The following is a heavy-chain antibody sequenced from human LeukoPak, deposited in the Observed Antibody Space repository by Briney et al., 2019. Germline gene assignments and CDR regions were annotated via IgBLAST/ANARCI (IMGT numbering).Heavy chain of an antibody. CDR3: ARDSSWYYFDY. CDR2: INPNSGGI. CDR1: VSTFTGYY. D-gene: IGHD6-13*01. Sequence: SVTVSFKSTVSTFTGYYKHWVWQPPGHGLEWMGWINPNSGGINYAKKFQGRVTMTRDTYISTAYMELSRLRSDDTAVYYCARDSSWYYFDYWGQGTLVTVSS. J-gene: IGHJ4*02. V-gene: IGHV1-2*02.